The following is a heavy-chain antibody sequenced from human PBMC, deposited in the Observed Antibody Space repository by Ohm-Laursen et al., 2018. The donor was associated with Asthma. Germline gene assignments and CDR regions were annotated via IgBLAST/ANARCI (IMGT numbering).Heavy chain of an antibody. CDR1: GFTFSSYA. Sequence: SLRLSCAASGFTFSSYAMSWVRQGPGKGLEWVSAISGSGGSTYYADSVKGRFTISRDNSKNTLYLQMNSLRAKDTAVYYCAKDLFYGSGSYYDYWGKGSLVTVSS. CDR3: AKDLFYGSGSYYDY. J-gene: IGHJ4*02. V-gene: IGHV3-23*01. CDR2: ISGSGGST. D-gene: IGHD3-10*01.